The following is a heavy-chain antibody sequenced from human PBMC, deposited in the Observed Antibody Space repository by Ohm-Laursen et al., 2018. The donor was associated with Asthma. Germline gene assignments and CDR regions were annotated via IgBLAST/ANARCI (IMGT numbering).Heavy chain of an antibody. Sequence: SLRLSCTASGFTFSSYGMHWVRQAPGKGLEWVAVISYDGRNKYYADSVKGRFTISRDNSKNTLYLQMNSLRAEDTAVYYCARTWLSTVTTSNYYYYYGMDVWGQGTTVTVSS. CDR2: ISYDGRNK. CDR3: ARTWLSTVTTSNYYYYYGMDV. D-gene: IGHD4-17*01. CDR1: GFTFSSYG. V-gene: IGHV3-30*03. J-gene: IGHJ6*02.